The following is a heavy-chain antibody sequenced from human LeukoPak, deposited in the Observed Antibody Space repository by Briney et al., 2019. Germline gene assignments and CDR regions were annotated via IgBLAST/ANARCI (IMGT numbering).Heavy chain of an antibody. V-gene: IGHV4-59*11. Sequence: SETLSLTCTVSGGSISSHYWSWIRQPPGKGLEWIGYIYYSGSTNYNPSLKSRVTISVDTSKNQFSLKLSSVTAADTAVYYCARVPGHWWLGPYYYYYYYMDVWGKGTTVTVSS. J-gene: IGHJ6*03. CDR3: ARVPGHWWLGPYYYYYYYMDV. CDR2: IYYSGST. CDR1: GGSISSHY. D-gene: IGHD2-8*02.